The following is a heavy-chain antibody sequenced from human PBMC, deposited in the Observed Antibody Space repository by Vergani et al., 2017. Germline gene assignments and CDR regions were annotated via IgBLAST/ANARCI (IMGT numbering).Heavy chain of an antibody. J-gene: IGHJ6*02. Sequence: EVQLVEPGGGLIQPGGSLRLSCAASGFTVSSNYMSWVRQAPGKGLEWVSVIYSGGSTYYADSVKGRFTISRDNSKNTLYLQMNSLRAEDTAVYYCVGTYYYDSSGYRYYYYCMDVWGQGTTVTVSS. CDR2: IYSGGST. D-gene: IGHD3-22*01. CDR3: VGTYYYDSSGYRYYYYCMDV. V-gene: IGHV3-53*01. CDR1: GFTVSSNY.